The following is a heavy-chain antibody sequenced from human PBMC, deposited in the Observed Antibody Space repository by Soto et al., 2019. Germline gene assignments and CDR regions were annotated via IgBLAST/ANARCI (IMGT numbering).Heavy chain of an antibody. Sequence: ASVKVSCKASGGTFSSYAISWVRQAPGQGLEWMGGIIPIVGTANYAQKFQGRVTITADESTSTAYMELSSLRSEDTAVYYCARGTIVVVPAAILGGYYYGMDVWGQGTTVTVSS. CDR3: ARGTIVVVPAAILGGYYYGMDV. D-gene: IGHD2-2*01. CDR2: IIPIVGTA. J-gene: IGHJ6*02. V-gene: IGHV1-69*13. CDR1: GGTFSSYA.